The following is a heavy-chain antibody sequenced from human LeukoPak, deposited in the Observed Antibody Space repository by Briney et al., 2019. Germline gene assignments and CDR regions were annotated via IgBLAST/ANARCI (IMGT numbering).Heavy chain of an antibody. V-gene: IGHV4-39*01. CDR2: IYYSGST. D-gene: IGHD3-10*01. CDR1: GGSISSSSYY. Sequence: PSETQSLTCTVSGGSISSSSYYWGWIRQPPGKGLEWIGSIYYSGSTYYNPSLKSRVTISVDTSKNQFSLKLSSVTAADTAVYFATSITMVRGVVSFDPWGQGTLVTVSS. J-gene: IGHJ5*02. CDR3: TSITMVRGVVSFDP.